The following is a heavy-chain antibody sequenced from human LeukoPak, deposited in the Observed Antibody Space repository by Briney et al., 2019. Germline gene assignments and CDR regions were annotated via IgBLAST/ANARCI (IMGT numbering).Heavy chain of an antibody. Sequence: SETLSLTCSVSGGSISSSSHYWGWIRQSPGKGLEWIGTIHYSGSTFYKPSLRSRVSISIDTSKNQFSLKLNSVTAADTGLYYCARTVGTLTAYEWGTWFDPWGQGTLVTVSS. D-gene: IGHD3-9*01. CDR2: IHYSGST. J-gene: IGHJ5*02. CDR3: ARTVGTLTAYEWGTWFDP. V-gene: IGHV4-39*01. CDR1: GGSISSSSHY.